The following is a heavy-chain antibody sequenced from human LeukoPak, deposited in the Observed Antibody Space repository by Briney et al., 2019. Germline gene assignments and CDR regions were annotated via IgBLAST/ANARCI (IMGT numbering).Heavy chain of an antibody. V-gene: IGHV4-4*02. CDR3: AREEQLWYTFDY. CDR1: GGSISSSNW. J-gene: IGHJ4*02. CDR2: IYHSGST. D-gene: IGHD5-18*01. Sequence: SSGTLSLTCAVSGGSISSSNWWRWVRQPPRKWLGWIGEIYHSGSTNYNPSLKSRVTISVDKSKNQFSLKLSSVTAADTAVYYCAREEQLWYTFDYWGQGTLVTVSS.